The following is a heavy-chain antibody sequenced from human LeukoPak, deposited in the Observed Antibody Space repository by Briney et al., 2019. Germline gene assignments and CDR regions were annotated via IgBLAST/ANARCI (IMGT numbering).Heavy chain of an antibody. CDR3: APLNWVYPDGFDI. V-gene: IGHV3-7*01. D-gene: IGHD6-13*01. Sequence: GGSLRLSCAASGFTFSGYWMSWVRQAQGKGLEWVASIKDDGSEKYYMDSVKGRLTISRDNAKNSMPLQMNSLRAEDTAVYYCAPLNWVYPDGFDIWGQGTMVTVSS. CDR1: GFTFSGYW. CDR2: IKDDGSEK. J-gene: IGHJ3*02.